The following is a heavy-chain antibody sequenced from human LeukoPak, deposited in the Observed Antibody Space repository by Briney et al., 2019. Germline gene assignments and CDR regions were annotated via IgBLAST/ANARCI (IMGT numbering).Heavy chain of an antibody. CDR2: IYYSGST. V-gene: IGHV4-59*01. CDR3: ARVVAGYSSGWYRPGNFDY. D-gene: IGHD6-19*01. CDR1: GGSISSYY. J-gene: IGHJ4*02. Sequence: SETLSLTCTVSGGSISSYYWTWIRRPPGKGLEGIGNIYYSGSTNYNPSLKSRVTISVDTSKNQFSLKLSSVTAADTAVYYCARVVAGYSSGWYRPGNFDYWGQGTLVTVSS.